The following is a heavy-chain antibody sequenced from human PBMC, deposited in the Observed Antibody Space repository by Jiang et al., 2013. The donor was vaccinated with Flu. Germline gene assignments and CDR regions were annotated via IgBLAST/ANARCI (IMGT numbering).Heavy chain of an antibody. D-gene: IGHD6-13*01. V-gene: IGHV5-51*01. J-gene: IGHJ5*02. Sequence: GAEVKKPGESLKISCKGSGYSFTSYWIGWVRQMPGKGLEWMGIIYPGDSDTRYSPSFQGQVTISADKSISTAYLQWSSLKASDTAMYYCARSIAAAGTRLLRIGANWFDPWGQGTLVTVSS. CDR2: IYPGDSDT. CDR3: ARSIAAAGTRLLRIGANWFDP. CDR1: GYSFTSYW.